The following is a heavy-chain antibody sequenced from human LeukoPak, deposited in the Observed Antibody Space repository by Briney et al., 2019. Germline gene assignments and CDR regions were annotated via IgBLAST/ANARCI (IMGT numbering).Heavy chain of an antibody. V-gene: IGHV5-10-1*01. J-gene: IGHJ5*02. CDR3: ARHADYYDSSGYRNWFDP. CDR2: IDPSDSYT. Sequence: GESLRISCKGSGYSFTSNWISWVREMPGKGLEWMGRIDPSDSYTNYSPSFQGHVTISADKSISTAYLQWSSLKASDTAMYYCARHADYYDSSGYRNWFDPWGQGTLVTVSS. D-gene: IGHD3-22*01. CDR1: GYSFTSNW.